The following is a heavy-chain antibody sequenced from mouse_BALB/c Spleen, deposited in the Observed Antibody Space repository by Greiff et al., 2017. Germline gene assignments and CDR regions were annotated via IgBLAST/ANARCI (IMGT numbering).Heavy chain of an antibody. J-gene: IGHJ4*01. CDR2: IDPANGNT. CDR1: GFNIKDTY. V-gene: IGHV14-3*02. CDR3: ARGWGQLGLESKGYAMDY. D-gene: IGHD3-2*01. Sequence: VQLQQSGAELVKPGASVKLSCTASGFNIKDTYMHWVKQRPEQGLEWIGRIDPANGNTKYDPKFQGKATITADTSSNTAYLQLSSLTSEDTAVYYCARGWGQLGLESKGYAMDYWGQGTSVTVSS.